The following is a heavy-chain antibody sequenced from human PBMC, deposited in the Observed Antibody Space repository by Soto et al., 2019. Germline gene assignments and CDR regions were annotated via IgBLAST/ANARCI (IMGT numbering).Heavy chain of an antibody. CDR2: ISSSSSYI. CDR3: ARDRGAASDIRYYYYGIDV. V-gene: IGHV3-21*01. J-gene: IGHJ6*02. Sequence: EVQLVESGGGLVKPGGSLRLSCAASGFIFDIYSMTWVRQAPGKGLEWGSSISSSSSYIYYADSVKGRFTISRDNAENALYLQMSSLRADDTAVYYCARDRGAASDIRYYYYGIDVWGQGTTVTVSS. D-gene: IGHD3-10*01. CDR1: GFIFDIYS.